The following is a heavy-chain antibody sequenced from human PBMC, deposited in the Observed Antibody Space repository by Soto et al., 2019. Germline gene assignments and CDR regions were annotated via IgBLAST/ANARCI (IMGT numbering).Heavy chain of an antibody. J-gene: IGHJ3*02. CDR1: GYSFTSYW. CDR2: IDPSDSYT. D-gene: IGHD5-12*01. V-gene: IGHV5-10-1*01. Sequence: GEALKISWKGSGYSFTSYWISWVRQMPGKGMEWMGMIDPSDSYTNYSQSFQGKVTISADKSISTAYLQWSSLKASDTAMYYCARHGDGYTDYDAFDXWGQVTMVTVS. CDR3: ARHGDGYTDYDAFDX.